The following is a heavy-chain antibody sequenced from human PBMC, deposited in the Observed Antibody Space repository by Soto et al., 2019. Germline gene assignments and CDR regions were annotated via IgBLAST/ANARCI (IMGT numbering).Heavy chain of an antibody. Sequence: SETLSLTCTVSGGSISSGGYYWSWIRQHPGKGLEWIGYIYYSGSTYYNPSLKSRVTISVDTSKNQFSLKLSSVTAADTAVYYCARDSALLGCSGGSCYYFDYWGQGTLVTVSS. CDR2: IYYSGST. CDR1: GGSISSGGYY. J-gene: IGHJ4*02. D-gene: IGHD2-15*01. V-gene: IGHV4-31*03. CDR3: ARDSALLGCSGGSCYYFDY.